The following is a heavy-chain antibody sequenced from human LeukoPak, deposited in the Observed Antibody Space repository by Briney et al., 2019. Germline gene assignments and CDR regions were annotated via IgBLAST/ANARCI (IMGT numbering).Heavy chain of an antibody. CDR1: GYTFTSYG. Sequence: GASMKVSCKASGYTFTSYGITWVRQAPGQGLEWMGWISGYNGNTNYAQKFQGRVTMTTDTSTSTAYMELSSLRSEDTAVYYCASATLRCSGGSCYEMDVWGKGTTVTVSS. D-gene: IGHD2-15*01. CDR2: ISGYNGNT. V-gene: IGHV1-18*01. J-gene: IGHJ6*04. CDR3: ASATLRCSGGSCYEMDV.